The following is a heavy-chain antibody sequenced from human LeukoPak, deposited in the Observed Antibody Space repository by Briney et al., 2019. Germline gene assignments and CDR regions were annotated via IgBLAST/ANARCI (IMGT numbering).Heavy chain of an antibody. D-gene: IGHD3-9*01. Sequence: SETLSLTCTVSGGSISSGGYYWSWIRQPPGKGLEWIGYIYHSGSTYYNPSLKSRVTISVDRSKNQFSLKLNSVTAADTAVYYCARRDVLTGYGLIAYWGQGTRVTVSS. CDR1: GGSISSGGYY. V-gene: IGHV4-30-2*01. J-gene: IGHJ4*02. CDR2: IYHSGST. CDR3: ARRDVLTGYGLIAY.